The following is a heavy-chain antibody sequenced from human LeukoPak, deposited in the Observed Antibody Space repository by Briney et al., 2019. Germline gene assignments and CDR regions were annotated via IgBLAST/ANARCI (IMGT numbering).Heavy chain of an antibody. D-gene: IGHD5-12*01. CDR1: GFTFSSYS. J-gene: IGHJ4*02. V-gene: IGHV3-21*01. CDR2: ISSSSSYI. Sequence: GGSLRLSCAASGFTFSSYSMNWVRQAPGKGLEWVSSISSSSSYIYYADSVKGRFTISRDNAKNSLYLQMNSLRAEDTAVYYCARDPRATSDFYYFDYWGQGTLVTVSS. CDR3: ARDPRATSDFYYFDY.